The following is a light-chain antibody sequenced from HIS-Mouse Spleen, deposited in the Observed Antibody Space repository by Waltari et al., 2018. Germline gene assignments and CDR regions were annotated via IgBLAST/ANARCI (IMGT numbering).Light chain of an antibody. CDR1: NIGSKR. CDR3: QVWDSSSDHVV. J-gene: IGLJ2*01. CDR2: DDR. Sequence: SYVLTQPPSVSVAPGKTARITCGGNNIGSKRVHWYQQKPGQAPVLGVYDDRDRPSGIPERFSGSNSGNTATLTSSRVEAGDEADYYCQVWDSSSDHVVFGGGTKLTVL. V-gene: IGLV3-21*03.